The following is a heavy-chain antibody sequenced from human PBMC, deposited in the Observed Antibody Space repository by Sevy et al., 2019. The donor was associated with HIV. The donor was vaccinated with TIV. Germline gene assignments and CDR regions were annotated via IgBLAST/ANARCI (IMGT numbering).Heavy chain of an antibody. CDR3: AGQWLTVYDY. Sequence: SETLSLTCTVSGGSISSSSYYWGWIRQPPGKGLEWIGSIYYSGSTYYNPSLKSRVTISVDTSKNQFSLKLSSVTAADTAVYYCAGQWLTVYDYWGQGTLVTVSS. J-gene: IGHJ4*02. CDR1: GGSISSSSYY. CDR2: IYYSGST. V-gene: IGHV4-39*01. D-gene: IGHD6-19*01.